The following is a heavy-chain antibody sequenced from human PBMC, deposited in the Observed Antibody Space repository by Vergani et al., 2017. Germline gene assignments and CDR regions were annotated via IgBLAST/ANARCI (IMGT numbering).Heavy chain of an antibody. CDR1: GDSINNGNYS. J-gene: IGHJ4*02. CDR2: IYYSGST. Sequence: QAQLQESGPRLVKPSQTLSLTCIVSGDSINNGNYSWGWIRQPPGKGLEWIGSIYYSGSTYYNPSLKSRVTISVDTSKNQFSLKLSSVTAADTAVYYCARSRPYCTSGSCPAIWGQGTLVTVSS. D-gene: IGHD2-15*01. V-gene: IGHV4-39*01. CDR3: ARSRPYCTSGSCPAI.